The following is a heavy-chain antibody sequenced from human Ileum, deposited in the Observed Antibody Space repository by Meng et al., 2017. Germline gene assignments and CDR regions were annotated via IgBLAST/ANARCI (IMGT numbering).Heavy chain of an antibody. D-gene: IGHD1-1*01. Sequence: VGPGGGSSPPGGSMTLSCAGSGFSFTCDWMHWGRTGPGKGLVWVPRNDPDGSDTTYAGFVEGRFTISRDNAKNMVYLQMNSLGAEDTALYYCTNDRLNHWGQGALVTVSS. CDR2: NDPDGSDT. V-gene: IGHV3-74*01. CDR1: GFSFTCDW. J-gene: IGHJ1*01. CDR3: TNDRLNH.